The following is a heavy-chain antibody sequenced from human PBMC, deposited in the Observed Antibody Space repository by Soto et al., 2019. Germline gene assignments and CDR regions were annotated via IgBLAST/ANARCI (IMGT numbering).Heavy chain of an antibody. CDR2: IIPIFGTA. D-gene: IGHD3-10*01. Sequence: SVKVSCKASGGTFSSYAISWVRQAPGQGLEWMGGIIPIFGTANYAQKFQGRVTITADESTSTAYMELSSLRSEDTAVYYCASSSGSYYQPTLDYWGQGTLVTVSS. CDR3: ASSSGSYYQPTLDY. V-gene: IGHV1-69*13. J-gene: IGHJ4*02. CDR1: GGTFSSYA.